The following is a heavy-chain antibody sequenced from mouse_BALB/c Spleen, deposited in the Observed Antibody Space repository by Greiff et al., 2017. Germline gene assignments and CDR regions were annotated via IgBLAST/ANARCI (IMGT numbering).Heavy chain of an antibody. CDR1: GYSFTSYW. V-gene: IGHV1S126*01. CDR3: ARGRAYYRYDGAMDY. CDR2: IDPSDSET. Sequence: QVQLKQSGPQLVRPGASVKISCKASGYSFTSYWMHWVKQRPGQGLEWIGMIDPSDSETRLNQKFKDKATLTVDKSSSTAYMQLSSPTSEDSAVYYCARGRAYYRYDGAMDYWGQGTSVTVSS. D-gene: IGHD2-14*01. J-gene: IGHJ4*01.